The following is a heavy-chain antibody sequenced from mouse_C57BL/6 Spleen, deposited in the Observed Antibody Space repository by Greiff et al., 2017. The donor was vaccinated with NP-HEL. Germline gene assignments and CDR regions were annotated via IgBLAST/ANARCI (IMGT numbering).Heavy chain of an antibody. CDR2: IYPGSGNT. D-gene: IGHD1-1*01. Sequence: QVQLKESGAELVRPGASVKLSCKASGYTFTDYYINWVKQRPGQGLEWIARIYPGSGNTYYNEKFKGKATLTAEKSSSTAYMQLSSLTSEDSAVYFCARWGYYGSSHWYFDVWGTGTTVTVSS. J-gene: IGHJ1*03. V-gene: IGHV1-76*01. CDR3: ARWGYYGSSHWYFDV. CDR1: GYTFTDYY.